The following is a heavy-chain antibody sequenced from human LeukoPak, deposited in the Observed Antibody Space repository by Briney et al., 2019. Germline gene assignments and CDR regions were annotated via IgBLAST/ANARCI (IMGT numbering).Heavy chain of an antibody. CDR1: GGSFSGYY. D-gene: IGHD6-6*01. J-gene: IGHJ5*02. V-gene: IGHV4-34*01. CDR2: INHSGST. CDR3: ARGQRYSTSSNWFDP. Sequence: SQTLSLTCAVYGGSFSGYYWSWVRQPPGKGLVWIGEINHSGSTNYNPSLKSRVTISVDTSKNQFSLKLSSVTAADTAVYYCARGQRYSTSSNWFDPWGQGTLVTVSS.